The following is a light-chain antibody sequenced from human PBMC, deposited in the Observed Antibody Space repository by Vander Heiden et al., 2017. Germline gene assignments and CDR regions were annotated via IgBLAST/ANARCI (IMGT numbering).Light chain of an antibody. CDR3: QQYYSYPRT. CDR2: AAS. V-gene: IGKV1-8*01. J-gene: IGKJ1*01. Sequence: AIRLTQSPSSLSASTGDRVTITCRARQGISSYLAWYQQKPGKAPKLLLYAASTLQSGVPSRFSGSGSGTDFTLTISCLQSKDFATYYCQQYYSYPRTFGPGTKVEIK. CDR1: QGISSY.